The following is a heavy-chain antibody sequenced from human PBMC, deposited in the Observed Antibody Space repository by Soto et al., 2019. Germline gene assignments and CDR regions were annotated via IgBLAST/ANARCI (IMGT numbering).Heavy chain of an antibody. D-gene: IGHD3-22*01. CDR2: ISGSGGST. CDR3: AKEENYDSSGYYFTGY. CDR1: GFTFSSYA. V-gene: IGHV3-23*01. J-gene: IGHJ4*02. Sequence: GSLRLSCAASGFTFSSYAMSWVRQAPGKGLEWVSAISGSGGSTYYADSVKGRFTISRDNSKNTLYLQMNSLRADDTAVYYCAKEENYDSSGYYFTGYWGQGTLVTVSS.